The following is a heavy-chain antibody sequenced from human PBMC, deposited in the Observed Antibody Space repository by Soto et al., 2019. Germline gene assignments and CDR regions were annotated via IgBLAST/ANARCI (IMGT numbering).Heavy chain of an antibody. J-gene: IGHJ6*02. V-gene: IGHV1-18*01. D-gene: IGHD1-26*01. CDR2: ISAYNGNT. Sequence: GASVKVSCKASGYTFTSYGISWVRQAPGQGLEWMGWISAYNGNTNYAQKLQGRVTMTTDTSTSSAYMELRSLRSDDTAVYYCARDGGYSWRYGYYYYGMDVWGQGTTVTVSS. CDR3: ARDGGYSWRYGYYYYGMDV. CDR1: GYTFTSYG.